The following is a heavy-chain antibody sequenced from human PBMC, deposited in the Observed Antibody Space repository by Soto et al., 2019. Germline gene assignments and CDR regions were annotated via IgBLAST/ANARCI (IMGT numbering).Heavy chain of an antibody. V-gene: IGHV1-69*13. J-gene: IGHJ3*02. CDR1: GGTFSSYA. D-gene: IGHD3-22*01. Sequence: GASVKVSCKASGGTFSSYAISWVRQAPGQGLEWMGGIIPIFGTANYAQKFQGRVTITADESTSTAYMGLSSLRSEDTAVYYCALGDYYDSSGYGAFDIWGQGTMVTVSS. CDR2: IIPIFGTA. CDR3: ALGDYYDSSGYGAFDI.